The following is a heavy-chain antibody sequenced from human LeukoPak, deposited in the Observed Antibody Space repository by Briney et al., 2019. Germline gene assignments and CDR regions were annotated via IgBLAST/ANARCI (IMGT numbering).Heavy chain of an antibody. CDR1: GGSFSGYY. V-gene: IGHV4-34*01. Sequence: SETLSLTCAVYGGSFSGYYWSWIRQPPGKGLEWIGEINHSGSTNYNPSLKSRVTISVDTSKNQFSLKLSSVTTADTAVYYCARGPFYDFWSGRLSYYYMDVWGKGTTVTVSS. J-gene: IGHJ6*03. D-gene: IGHD3-3*01. CDR2: INHSGST. CDR3: ARGPFYDFWSGRLSYYYMDV.